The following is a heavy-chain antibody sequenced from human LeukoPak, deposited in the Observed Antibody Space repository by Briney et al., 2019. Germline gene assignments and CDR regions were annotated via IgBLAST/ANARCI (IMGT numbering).Heavy chain of an antibody. Sequence: GGSLRLSCAASGFTVSSNYMSWVRQAPGKGLEWVSAISSSTLKIYYADSVKGRFTISRDNSKNTLYLQMNSLRAEDTAVYYCASTYYDFWSGYMYWGQGTLVTVSS. V-gene: IGHV3-66*01. CDR1: GFTVSSNY. J-gene: IGHJ4*02. CDR3: ASTYYDFWSGYMY. CDR2: SSSTLKI. D-gene: IGHD3-3*01.